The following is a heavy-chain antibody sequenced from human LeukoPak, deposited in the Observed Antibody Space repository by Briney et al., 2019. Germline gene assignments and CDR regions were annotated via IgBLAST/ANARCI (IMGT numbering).Heavy chain of an antibody. CDR3: ARDPHALDF. CDR1: GVSFSTYS. J-gene: IGHJ4*02. CDR2: IHKSGTIT. V-gene: IGHV3-48*02. Sequence: GGSLRLSCAASGVSFSTYSMNWVRQAPGQGLEWVSYIHKSGTITYYRDSVKGRFTISRDNAKNSLYLQMNSLRDEDTAVYYCARDPHALDFWGQGTLVTVSS.